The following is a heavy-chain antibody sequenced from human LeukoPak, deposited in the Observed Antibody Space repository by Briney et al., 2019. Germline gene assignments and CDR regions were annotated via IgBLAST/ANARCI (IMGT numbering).Heavy chain of an antibody. J-gene: IGHJ6*02. CDR1: GFTFNYAW. D-gene: IGHD1-7*01. Sequence: GGSLRLSCAASGFTFNYAWMSWVRQVPGKGLEWVGQTVSEIDGGTTDYATPVKGRFTISRDDSKSTLYLQMNSLRIEDTAVYYCTTDEDWNYARKDVWGQGATVIVSS. CDR2: TVSEIDGGTT. V-gene: IGHV3-15*04. CDR3: TTDEDWNYARKDV.